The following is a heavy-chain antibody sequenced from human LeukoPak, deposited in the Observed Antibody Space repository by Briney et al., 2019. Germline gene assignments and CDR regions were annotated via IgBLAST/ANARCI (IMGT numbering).Heavy chain of an antibody. Sequence: ASVKVACKASVYTFTNYYMHWVRQAPGQGLEWMGIINPSGGSTTYAQKFQGRVTMTRDTSTSTAYMELSSLRSEDTAVYYCAIAGSVYCGGDCFFDYWGQGTLVTVSS. D-gene: IGHD2-21*02. CDR2: INPSGGST. CDR3: AIAGSVYCGGDCFFDY. V-gene: IGHV1-46*01. CDR1: VYTFTNYY. J-gene: IGHJ4*02.